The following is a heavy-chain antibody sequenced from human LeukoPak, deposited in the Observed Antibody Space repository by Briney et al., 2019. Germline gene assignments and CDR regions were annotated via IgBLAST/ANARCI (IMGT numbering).Heavy chain of an antibody. Sequence: SQTLSLTCAISGDSVSSNDAAWNWIRQSPSRGLEWLGRTFYRSKWYNDYAVSVKSRITINPDTSRNQFSLQLNSVTPEDTAVYYCARENTMVRGVINPLDYWGQGTLVTVSS. V-gene: IGHV6-1*01. J-gene: IGHJ4*02. CDR1: GDSVSSNDAA. D-gene: IGHD3-10*01. CDR2: TFYRSKWYN. CDR3: ARENTMVRGVINPLDY.